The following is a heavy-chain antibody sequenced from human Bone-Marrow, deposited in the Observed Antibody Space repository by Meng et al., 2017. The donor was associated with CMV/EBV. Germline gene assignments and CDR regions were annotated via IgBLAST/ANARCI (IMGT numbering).Heavy chain of an antibody. CDR1: GFTFSSYW. D-gene: IGHD3-16*02. J-gene: IGHJ6*02. CDR2: IKQDGSEK. V-gene: IGHV3-7*01. CDR3: ARGSAGLSTDYYYYGMDV. Sequence: GEPLKIPCAASGFTFSSYWMSWVRQAPGKGLEWVANIKQDGSEKYYVDSVKGRFTISRDNAKNSLYLQMNSLRAEDTAVYYCARGSAGLSTDYYYYGMDVWGQGTAVTVPS.